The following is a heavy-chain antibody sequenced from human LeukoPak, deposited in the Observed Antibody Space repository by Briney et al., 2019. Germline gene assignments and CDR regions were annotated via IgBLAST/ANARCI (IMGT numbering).Heavy chain of an antibody. CDR1: GFTFSSYG. CDR3: ARDGYSGSYYRLYYFFMDV. Sequence: GGSLRLSCAASGFTFSSYGMHWVRQAPGKGLEWVAFIRYDGSNKYYADSVKGRFTISRDNSENTLYLQMNSLRGEDTAVYYCARDGYSGSYYRLYYFFMDVWGKGTTVTVSS. D-gene: IGHD1-26*01. J-gene: IGHJ6*03. V-gene: IGHV3-30*02. CDR2: IRYDGSNK.